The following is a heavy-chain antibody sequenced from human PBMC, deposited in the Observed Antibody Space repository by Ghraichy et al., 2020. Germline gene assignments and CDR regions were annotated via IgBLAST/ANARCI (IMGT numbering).Heavy chain of an antibody. V-gene: IGHV4-31*03. D-gene: IGHD6-13*01. CDR1: GGSISSGGYY. CDR2: IYYSGST. J-gene: IGHJ4*02. CDR3: ARDIAAAGLFDY. Sequence: SLNISCTVSGGSISSGGYYWSWIRQHPGKGLEWIGYIYYSGSTYYNPSLKSRVTISVDTSKNQFSLKLSSVTVADTAVYYCARDIAAAGLFDYWGQGTLVTVSS.